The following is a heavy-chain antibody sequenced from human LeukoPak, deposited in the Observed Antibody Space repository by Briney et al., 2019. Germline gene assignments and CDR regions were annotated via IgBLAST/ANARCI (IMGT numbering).Heavy chain of an antibody. Sequence: GASVKVSCKASGYTSTNYGISWVRRAPGQGLEWMGWISINRGNTNYAQKFQGRVSMTTDTSTSTAYMELRGLRSDDTAMYYCARDVGITVADSFDPWGQGTLVTVSS. CDR3: ARDVGITVADSFDP. CDR1: GYTSTNYG. V-gene: IGHV1-18*01. CDR2: ISINRGNT. J-gene: IGHJ5*02. D-gene: IGHD6-19*01.